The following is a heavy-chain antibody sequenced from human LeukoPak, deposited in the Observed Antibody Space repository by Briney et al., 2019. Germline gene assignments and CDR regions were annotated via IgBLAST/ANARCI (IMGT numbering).Heavy chain of an antibody. Sequence: PGGSLRLSCGASGFTFSSYAMSWVRQAPGKGLEWVSLISASGEKTYYADSVKGRFTISRGNSDNTLYLQMNSLRAEDTAVFYCAKDRSLDGGNTNGYFDFWGQGTLVTVSS. V-gene: IGHV3-23*01. CDR1: GFTFSSYA. CDR2: ISASGEKT. CDR3: AKDRSLDGGNTNGYFDF. J-gene: IGHJ4*02. D-gene: IGHD4-23*01.